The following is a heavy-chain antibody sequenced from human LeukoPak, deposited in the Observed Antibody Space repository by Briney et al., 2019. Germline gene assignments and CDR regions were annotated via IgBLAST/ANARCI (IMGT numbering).Heavy chain of an antibody. CDR2: IIPIFGTA. Sequence: ASVKVSCKASGGTFSSYAISWVRQAPGQGLEWMGRIIPIFGTANYAQKFQGRVTITTDESTSTAYMELSSLRSEDTAVNYCARTDSSGYLTDYWGQGTLVTVSS. D-gene: IGHD3-22*01. V-gene: IGHV1-69*05. J-gene: IGHJ4*02. CDR1: GGTFSSYA. CDR3: ARTDSSGYLTDY.